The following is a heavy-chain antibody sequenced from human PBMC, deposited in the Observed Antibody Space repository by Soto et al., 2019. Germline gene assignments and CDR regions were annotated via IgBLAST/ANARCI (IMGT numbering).Heavy chain of an antibody. CDR2: IHPADSDT. CDR1: RYSFSNYL. J-gene: IGHJ4*01. Sequence: XESMKIYSEASRYSFSNYLLAWVRQMPGKGLEWMGTIHPADSDTRYSPSFQGQVTISVDKSISTAYLQWSSLKASDTAMYYCARHRGYSDYWGHGTLVTVSS. V-gene: IGHV5-51*01. D-gene: IGHD5-12*01. CDR3: ARHRGYSDY.